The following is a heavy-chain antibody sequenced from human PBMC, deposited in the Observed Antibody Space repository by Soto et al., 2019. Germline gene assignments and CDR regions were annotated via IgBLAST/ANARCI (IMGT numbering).Heavy chain of an antibody. Sequence: SETLSLTCTVSGGSISSSSYYWGWIRQPPGKGLEWIGSIYYSGSTYYNPSLKSRVTISVDTSKNQFSLKLSSVTAADTAVYYCARGYYDFWRGYPSVGYGMDVRGQGTTVTVSS. CDR2: IYYSGST. V-gene: IGHV4-39*01. J-gene: IGHJ6*02. D-gene: IGHD3-3*01. CDR1: GGSISSSSYY. CDR3: ARGYYDFWRGYPSVGYGMDV.